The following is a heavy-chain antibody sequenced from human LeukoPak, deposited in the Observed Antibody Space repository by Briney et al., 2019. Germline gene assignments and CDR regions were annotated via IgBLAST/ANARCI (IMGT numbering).Heavy chain of an antibody. CDR3: AKDPPQSVRFLEWFLYYFDY. V-gene: IGHV3-23*01. Sequence: PGGSLRLSCAASGFTFSSYAMTWVRQAPGKGLEWVSGISESGGSTYYADSVKGRFTISRDNSKNTLYLQMNSLRAEDTAVYYCAKDPPQSVRFLEWFLYYFDYWGQGTLVTVSS. CDR2: ISESGGST. D-gene: IGHD3-3*01. J-gene: IGHJ4*02. CDR1: GFTFSSYA.